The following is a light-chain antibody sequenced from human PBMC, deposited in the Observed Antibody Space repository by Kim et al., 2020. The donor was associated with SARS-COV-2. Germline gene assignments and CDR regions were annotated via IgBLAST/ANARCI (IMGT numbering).Light chain of an antibody. J-gene: IGKJ2*01. CDR2: KAS. V-gene: IGKV1-5*03. CDR3: QQYNSYPYT. CDR1: QSISSW. Sequence: DIQRTQSPSTLSASVGDRVTITCRASQSISSWLAWYQQKPGKAPKLLIYKASSLESGVPSRFSGSGSGTEFTLTISSLQPDDFATYYCQQYNSYPYTFGQGTKLEI.